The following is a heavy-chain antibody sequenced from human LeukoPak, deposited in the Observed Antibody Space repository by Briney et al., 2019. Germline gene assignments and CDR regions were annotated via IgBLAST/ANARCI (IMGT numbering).Heavy chain of an antibody. CDR3: ARGSGYDYDNWFDP. D-gene: IGHD5-12*01. CDR2: IYSGGST. V-gene: IGHV3-53*01. CDR1: GFTVSSNY. Sequence: AGGSLRLSCAASGFTVSSNYMSWVRQAPGKGLEWVSVIYSGGSTYYADSVKGRFTISRDNSKNTLYLQMNSLRAEDTAVYYCARGSGYDYDNWFDPWGQGTLVTVSS. J-gene: IGHJ5*02.